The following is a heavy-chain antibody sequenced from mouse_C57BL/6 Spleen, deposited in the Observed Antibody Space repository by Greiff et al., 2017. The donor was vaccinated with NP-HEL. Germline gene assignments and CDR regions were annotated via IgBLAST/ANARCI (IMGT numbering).Heavy chain of an antibody. J-gene: IGHJ4*01. CDR3: ARTYEGAMDY. V-gene: IGHV1-39*01. CDR1: GYSFTDYH. D-gene: IGHD2-3*01. Sequence: VQLNHSFRGRVKPGASVKISCKASGYSFTDYHMNWVKQSNGKSLEWIGVINPNYGTTSYNQKFKGKATLTVDKYTSTAYMQLNSLTSEDSAVYYCARTYEGAMDYWGKGTSVTVSS. CDR2: INPNYGTT.